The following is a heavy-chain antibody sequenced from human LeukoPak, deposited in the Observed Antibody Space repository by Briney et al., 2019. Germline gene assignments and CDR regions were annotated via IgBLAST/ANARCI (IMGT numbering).Heavy chain of an antibody. Sequence: ASVKVSCKASGYTFTGYYMHWVRQAPGQGLEWMGWINPNSGGTNYAQKFQGRVTMTTDTSTSTAYMELRSLRSDDTAVYYCARRYCSGGSCDRGYYYYYMDVWGKGTTVTVSS. CDR3: ARRYCSGGSCDRGYYYYYMDV. V-gene: IGHV1-2*02. CDR1: GYTFTGYY. D-gene: IGHD2-15*01. CDR2: INPNSGGT. J-gene: IGHJ6*03.